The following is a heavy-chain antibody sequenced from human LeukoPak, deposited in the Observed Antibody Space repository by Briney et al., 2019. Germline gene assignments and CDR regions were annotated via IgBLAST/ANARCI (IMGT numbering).Heavy chain of an antibody. CDR1: GFTFSNYA. Sequence: GGSLRLSCAAPGFTFSNYAMHWVRQAPGKGLEWVAVISKDGSNKYNADSVKGRFAISRDNSKNTLYLQMNSLRAEDTAVYYCARDRRGRSGYDWGDYWGQGTLVTVSS. CDR3: ARDRRGRSGYDWGDY. CDR2: ISKDGSNK. D-gene: IGHD5-12*01. V-gene: IGHV3-30*09. J-gene: IGHJ4*02.